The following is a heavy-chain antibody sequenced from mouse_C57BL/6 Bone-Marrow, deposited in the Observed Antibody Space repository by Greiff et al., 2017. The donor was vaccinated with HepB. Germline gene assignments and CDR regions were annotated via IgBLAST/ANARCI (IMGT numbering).Heavy chain of an antibody. J-gene: IGHJ3*01. CDR2: IHANSGST. CDR1: GYTFTSYW. Sequence: QVQLKQPGAELVKPGASVKLSCKASGYTFTSYWMHWVKQRPGQGLEWIGMIHANSGSTNYNEKFKSKATLTVDKSSSTAYMQLSSLTSEDSAVYYCARWLLLAWFAYWGQGTLVTVSA. D-gene: IGHD1-1*01. V-gene: IGHV1-64*01. CDR3: ARWLLLAWFAY.